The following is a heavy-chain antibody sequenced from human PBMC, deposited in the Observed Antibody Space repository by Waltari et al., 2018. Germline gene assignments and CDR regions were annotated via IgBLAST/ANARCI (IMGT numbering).Heavy chain of an antibody. CDR2: IVGDGSST. V-gene: IGHV3-74*01. Sequence: EVQLVASGGDLVQPGGSLRLSCAASGFTFSTSWMHWVRRAPGTGLLWVSRIVGDGSSTAYTDSVKGRFTISRDNARNTLYLQMNSLRAEDTAVYYCSRDWGSGAFDIWGQGTMVTVSS. CDR3: SRDWGSGAFDI. J-gene: IGHJ3*02. D-gene: IGHD3-16*01. CDR1: GFTFSTSW.